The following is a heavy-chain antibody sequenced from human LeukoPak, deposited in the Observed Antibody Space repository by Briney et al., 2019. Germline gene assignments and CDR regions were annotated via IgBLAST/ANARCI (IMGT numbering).Heavy chain of an antibody. CDR3: ARSGYFDWLLFDY. D-gene: IGHD3-9*01. CDR1: GGSISSSSYY. Sequence: SETLSLTCTVSGGSISSSSYYWGWIRQPPGKGLEWIGTIYYSGSTYYNPSLKSRVTISVDTSKNQFSLKLSSVTAADMAVYYCARSGYFDWLLFDYWGQGTLVTVSS. J-gene: IGHJ4*02. V-gene: IGHV4-39*01. CDR2: IYYSGST.